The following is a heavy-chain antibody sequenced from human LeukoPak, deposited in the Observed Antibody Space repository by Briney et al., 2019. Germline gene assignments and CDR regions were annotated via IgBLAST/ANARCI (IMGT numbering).Heavy chain of an antibody. CDR3: ARVAWGNDAFDI. CDR1: GFTFSSYS. J-gene: IGHJ3*02. V-gene: IGHV3-21*01. Sequence: PGGSLRLSCAASGFTFSSYSMNWVRQAPGKGLEWVSSISSSSSYIYYADSVKGRFTISRDNAKNSLYLQVNSLRAEDTAVYYCARVAWGNDAFDIWGQGTMVTVSS. CDR2: ISSSSSYI. D-gene: IGHD1-26*01.